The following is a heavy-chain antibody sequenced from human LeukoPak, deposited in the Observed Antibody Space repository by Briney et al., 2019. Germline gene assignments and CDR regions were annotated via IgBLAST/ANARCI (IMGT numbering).Heavy chain of an antibody. V-gene: IGHV4-34*01. CDR2: INHSGST. CDR1: GGSFSGYY. J-gene: IGHJ3*02. D-gene: IGHD4-17*01. Sequence: SETLSLTCAVYGGSFSGYYCSWIRQPPGKGLEWIGEINHSGSTSYNPSLKSRVTISVDTSKNQFSLKLSSVTAADTAVYYCARSKGLGYGDYGAFDIWGQGTMVTVSS. CDR3: ARSKGLGYGDYGAFDI.